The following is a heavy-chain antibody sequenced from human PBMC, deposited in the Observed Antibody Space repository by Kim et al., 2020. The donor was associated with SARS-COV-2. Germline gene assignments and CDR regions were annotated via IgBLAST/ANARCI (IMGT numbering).Heavy chain of an antibody. J-gene: IGHJ4*02. D-gene: IGHD1-1*01. V-gene: IGHV4-30-2*04. CDR3: ARDLEGFGGNHIDF. Sequence: NPSLKSRVSISTDTSKNHFSLRLNSVTAADTAVYYCARDLEGFGGNHIDFWGQGTLVTVSS.